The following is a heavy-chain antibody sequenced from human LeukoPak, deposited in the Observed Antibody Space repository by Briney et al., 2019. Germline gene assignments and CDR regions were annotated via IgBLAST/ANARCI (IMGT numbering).Heavy chain of an antibody. Sequence: GGSLRLSCAASGFIFDDYSMHWVRQAPGKGLEWVSLITDDGGRTYYADSVKGRFTISRDNSKNSLSLQMNSLKTEDTALYYCAKASFYYGSGAGLDYWGQGTLVTVSS. CDR1: GFIFDDYS. D-gene: IGHD3-10*01. V-gene: IGHV3-43*02. CDR3: AKASFYYGSGAGLDY. J-gene: IGHJ4*02. CDR2: ITDDGGRT.